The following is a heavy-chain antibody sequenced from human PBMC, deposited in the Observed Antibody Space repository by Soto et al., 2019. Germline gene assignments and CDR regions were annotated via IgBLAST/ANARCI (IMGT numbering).Heavy chain of an antibody. CDR3: AKDSRWSTGDDY. Sequence: QVQLVESGGGVVQPGRSLRLSCAASGFTFSSYGMHWVRQAPGKGLEWVAVISYDGSNKYYADSVKGRFTISRDNSKNTLYLQMNSLRAEDTAVYYCAKDSRWSTGDDYWGQGTLVTVSS. CDR2: ISYDGSNK. D-gene: IGHD6-19*01. CDR1: GFTFSSYG. J-gene: IGHJ4*02. V-gene: IGHV3-30*18.